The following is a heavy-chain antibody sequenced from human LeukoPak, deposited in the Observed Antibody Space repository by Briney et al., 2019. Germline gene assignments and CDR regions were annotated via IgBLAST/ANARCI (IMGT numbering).Heavy chain of an antibody. CDR3: ARRDFSDSSAYYGF. CDR1: GDSISSSDYY. Sequence: SETLSLTCTVSGDSISSSDYYWGWIRQPPGKGLEWIGNIYYSGSTYYNPSLKSRLTISVYSSKNQFSLKLSSVTAADTAVYYCARRDFSDSSAYYGFWGQGILVTVSS. V-gene: IGHV4-39*01. D-gene: IGHD3-22*01. J-gene: IGHJ4*02. CDR2: IYYSGST.